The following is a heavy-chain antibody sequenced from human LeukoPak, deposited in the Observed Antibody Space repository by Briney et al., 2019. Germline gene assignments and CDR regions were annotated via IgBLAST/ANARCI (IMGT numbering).Heavy chain of an antibody. CDR1: GDSISIGGYC. D-gene: IGHD3-10*01. V-gene: IGHV4-31*03. J-gene: IGHJ4*02. CDR2: IYYSGNT. CDR3: ARDPGRGGNFDC. Sequence: SETLSLTCTVSGDSISIGGYCWNWIRQHPGKGLEWLGYIYYSGNTFYNPSLMGRIAISVDTSKNQFSLKLTSVTSADTAIYYCARDPGRGGNFDCWGQGSLVIVSS.